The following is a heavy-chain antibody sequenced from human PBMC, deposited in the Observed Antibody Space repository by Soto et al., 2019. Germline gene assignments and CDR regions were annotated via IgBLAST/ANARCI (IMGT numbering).Heavy chain of an antibody. V-gene: IGHV4-61*01. J-gene: IGHJ4*02. CDR2: GSYSGTT. Sequence: QVQLQESGPGLVKPSETLSLTCTVSGVSVSSGSFYWAWIRQPPGKGLEWIGFGSYSGTTNYKPSRKSRVTISVDTSRSQISLKVSSLTAADTAVYYCARGATVTQYDYWGQGTLVTVSS. CDR3: ARGATVTQYDY. CDR1: GVSVSSGSFY. D-gene: IGHD4-17*01.